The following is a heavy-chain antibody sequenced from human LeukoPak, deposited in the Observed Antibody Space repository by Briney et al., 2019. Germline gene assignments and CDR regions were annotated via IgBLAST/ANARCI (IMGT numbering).Heavy chain of an antibody. V-gene: IGHV3-20*04. CDR1: GFTFDDYG. D-gene: IGHD2-2*01. Sequence: GGSLRLSCAASGFTFDDYGMSWVRQAPGKGLEWVSGINWNGGSTGYADSVKGRFTISRDNAKKSLYLQMNSLRAEDTALYYCARGFTERCSSTSCYEGDYYYYYMDVWGKGTTVTVSS. CDR2: INWNGGST. J-gene: IGHJ6*03. CDR3: ARGFTERCSSTSCYEGDYYYYYMDV.